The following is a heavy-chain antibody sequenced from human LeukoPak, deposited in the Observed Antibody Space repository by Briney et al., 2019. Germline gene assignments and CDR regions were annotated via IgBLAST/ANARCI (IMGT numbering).Heavy chain of an antibody. CDR2: INHSGST. CDR3: ARARGYYDSSGYRFDY. J-gene: IGHJ4*02. Sequence: SSETLSLTCAGYGGSFSGYYWSWIRQPPGKGLEWIGEINHSGSTNYNPSLKSRVTISVDTSKNQFSLKLSSVTAADTAVYYCARARGYYDSSGYRFDYWGQGTLVTVSS. CDR1: GGSFSGYY. D-gene: IGHD3-22*01. V-gene: IGHV4-34*01.